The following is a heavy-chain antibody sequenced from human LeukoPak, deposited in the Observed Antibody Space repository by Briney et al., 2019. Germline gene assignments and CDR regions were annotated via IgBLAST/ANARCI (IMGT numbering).Heavy chain of an antibody. D-gene: IGHD4-4*01. CDR1: GFTFSTRI. J-gene: IGHJ6*02. CDR2: ISSSSSTI. CDR3: ARRTVATLPYAMDV. Sequence: PGGSLRLSCAASGFTFSTRIMNWVRQAPGKGLEWVSYISSSSSTIWYADSVKGRFTISRDNAKNSLYLQLNSLRAEDTAVYYCARRTVATLPYAMDVWGQGTTVTVSS. V-gene: IGHV3-48*01.